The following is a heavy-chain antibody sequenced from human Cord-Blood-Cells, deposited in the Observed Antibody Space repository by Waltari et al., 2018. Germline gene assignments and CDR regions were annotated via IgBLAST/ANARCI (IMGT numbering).Heavy chain of an antibody. CDR2: INHSGST. J-gene: IGHJ4*02. D-gene: IGHD3-10*01. Sequence: QVQLQQWGAGLLKPSETLSLTCAVYGGSFSGYYWSWISQPPGKGLEWIGEINHSGSTNSHRTPKRRVTISVDTSKNQFSRKLSCVTAADTAVYYCAQLKNSGSYYNYLDYWGQGTLVTVSS. CDR1: GGSFSGYY. CDR3: AQLKNSGSYYNYLDY. V-gene: IGHV4-34*01.